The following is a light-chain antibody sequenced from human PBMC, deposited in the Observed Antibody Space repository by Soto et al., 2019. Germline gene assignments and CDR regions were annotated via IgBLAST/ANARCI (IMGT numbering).Light chain of an antibody. CDR3: QQYQTLWT. Sequence: EIVFTQSPATLSVSPGERATLSCRASQTIYSNVAWYEQGPGQAPRLLIYRASARATGTPTRFSGSWSGTEFTLTIGSLQSEYYAYYYCQQYQTLWTFGQGTKVDIK. CDR2: RAS. V-gene: IGKV3-15*01. CDR1: QTIYSN. J-gene: IGKJ1*01.